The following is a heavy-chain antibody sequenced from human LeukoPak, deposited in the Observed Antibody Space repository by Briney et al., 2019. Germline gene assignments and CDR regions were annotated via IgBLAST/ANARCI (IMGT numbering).Heavy chain of an antibody. CDR2: ISSNNGYI. CDR1: GGSISSGGYY. Sequence: ETLSLTCTVSGGSISSGGYYWSWVRQAPGKGLEWVASISSNNGYIYYADSVKGRFTISRDNGENSLHLQMNSLRAEDAAVYYCARDLGTRKSIAFADWGQGTLVTVSS. D-gene: IGHD6-6*01. V-gene: IGHV3-21*01. CDR3: ARDLGTRKSIAFAD. J-gene: IGHJ4*02.